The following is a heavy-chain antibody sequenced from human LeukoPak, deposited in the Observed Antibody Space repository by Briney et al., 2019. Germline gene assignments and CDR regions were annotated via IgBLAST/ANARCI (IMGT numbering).Heavy chain of an antibody. V-gene: IGHV3-30*02. CDR2: IRYDGSNK. CDR3: AKHRGYQLNWFDP. D-gene: IGHD5-18*01. Sequence: GGSLRLSCAASGFTFSSYGMHWVRQAPGKGLEWVAFIRYDGSNKYYADSVKGRFTISRDNSKNTLYPQMNSLRAEDTAVYYCAKHRGYQLNWFDPWGQGTLVTVSS. CDR1: GFTFSSYG. J-gene: IGHJ5*02.